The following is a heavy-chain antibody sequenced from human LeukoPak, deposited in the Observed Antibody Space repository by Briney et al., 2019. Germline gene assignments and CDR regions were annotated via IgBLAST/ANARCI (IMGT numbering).Heavy chain of an antibody. Sequence: ASVKVSCKASGYTFTSYAMNWARQAPGQGLEWMGWINTNTGNPTYAQGFTGRFVFSLDTSVSTAYLQISSLKAEDTAVYYCARESSSSWYDYYYYYYMDVWGKGTTVTVS. J-gene: IGHJ6*03. V-gene: IGHV7-4-1*02. CDR2: INTNTGNP. CDR3: ARESSSSWYDYYYYYYMDV. CDR1: GYTFTSYA. D-gene: IGHD6-13*01.